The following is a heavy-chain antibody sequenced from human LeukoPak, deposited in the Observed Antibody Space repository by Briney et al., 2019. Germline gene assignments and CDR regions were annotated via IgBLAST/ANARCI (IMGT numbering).Heavy chain of an antibody. CDR3: ARASPLAVKVWFDP. V-gene: IGHV3-23*01. J-gene: IGHJ5*02. CDR1: GFTFSSYA. Sequence: GGSLRLSCAASGFTFSSYAMSWVRQAPGKGLEWVSGISGSGDSTYYADSVKGRFTISRDNSKNTLYLRMNSLRAEDTAVYYCARASPLAVKVWFDPWGQGTLVTVSS. CDR2: ISGSGDST. D-gene: IGHD6-19*01.